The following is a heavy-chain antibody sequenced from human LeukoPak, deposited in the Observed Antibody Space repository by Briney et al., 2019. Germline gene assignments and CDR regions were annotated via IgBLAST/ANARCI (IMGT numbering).Heavy chain of an antibody. CDR3: ARGGDYGGKSETDY. D-gene: IGHD4-23*01. J-gene: IGHJ4*02. V-gene: IGHV4-30-4*08. CDR2: IYYSGST. Sequence: PSQTLSLTCTVSGGSISSGDYYWSWIRQPPGKGLEWIVYIYYSGSTYYNPSLKSRVTISVDTSKNQFSLKLSSVTAADTAVYYCARGGDYGGKSETDYWGQGTLVTVSS. CDR1: GGSISSGDYY.